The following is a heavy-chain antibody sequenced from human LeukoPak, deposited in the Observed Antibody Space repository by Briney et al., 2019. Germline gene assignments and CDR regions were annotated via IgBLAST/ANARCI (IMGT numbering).Heavy chain of an antibody. J-gene: IGHJ3*01. Sequence: GGSLRLSCAASGFTFTDYAMTWVRQAPGKGLEWVSSIRGNGGGPFYADSVKGRFTISRDNSENMLFLQMNSLRADDAAVYYCAKDQIGVLLDAFDVWGQGAMVSVSS. CDR2: IRGNGGGP. V-gene: IGHV3-23*01. CDR3: AKDQIGVLLDAFDV. D-gene: IGHD3-10*01. CDR1: GFTFTDYA.